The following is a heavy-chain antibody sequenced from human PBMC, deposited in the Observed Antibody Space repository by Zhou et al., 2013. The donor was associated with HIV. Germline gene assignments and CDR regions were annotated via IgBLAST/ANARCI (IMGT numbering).Heavy chain of an antibody. CDR2: INPNSGDT. J-gene: IGHJ4*02. V-gene: IGHV1-2*02. CDR1: GYTFTGYY. CDR3: AREGTGTSSEHDY. D-gene: IGHD1-1*01. Sequence: QVQLVQSGAEVKKPGASVKVSCKASGYTFTGYYIHWVRQAPGQGLEWMGWINPNSGDTNYAQKFQGRVTMTRDTSTTTAYMELSRLRSDDTAVYYCAREGTGTSSEHDYWGQGTLVTVSS.